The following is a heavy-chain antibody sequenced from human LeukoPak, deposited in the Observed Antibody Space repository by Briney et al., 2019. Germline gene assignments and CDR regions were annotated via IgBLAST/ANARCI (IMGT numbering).Heavy chain of an antibody. D-gene: IGHD1-7*01. CDR2: ISSSGSTI. CDR3: ARAKGLELIDY. Sequence: GGSLRLSCAASGFTFSSYEMNWVRQAPGKGLEWVSYISSSGSTIYYADSVKGRFTISRDNAKNSLYLQMNSLRAEDTAVYYCARAKGLELIDYWGQGTLVTVSS. V-gene: IGHV3-48*03. CDR1: GFTFSSYE. J-gene: IGHJ4*02.